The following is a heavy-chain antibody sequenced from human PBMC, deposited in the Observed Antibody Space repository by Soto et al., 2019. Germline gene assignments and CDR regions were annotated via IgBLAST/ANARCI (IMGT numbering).Heavy chain of an antibody. CDR3: ARVIRAYYDFWSGYHRDYYYYYYMDV. V-gene: IGHV1-2*04. Sequence: ASVKLSCKASGYNFTGYYMHWVRQAPGQGLEWMGWINPNSGGTNYAQKFQGWVTMTRNTSISTAYMELSSLRSEDTAVYYCARVIRAYYDFWSGYHRDYYYYYYMDVWGKGTTVTVSS. J-gene: IGHJ6*03. D-gene: IGHD3-3*01. CDR1: GYNFTGYY. CDR2: INPNSGGT.